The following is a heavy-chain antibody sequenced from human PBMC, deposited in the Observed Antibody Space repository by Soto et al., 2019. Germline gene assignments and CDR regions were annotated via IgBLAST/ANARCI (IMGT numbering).Heavy chain of an antibody. Sequence: ASVKVSCKASGYTFTSYGISWVRQAPGQGLEWMGWISAYNGNTNYAQKLQGRVTMTTDTSTSTAYMELRSLRSDDTAVYYCARDSGYDFWSSYYNWFDPWGQGTLVTVSS. CDR3: ARDSGYDFWSSYYNWFDP. CDR2: ISAYNGNT. CDR1: GYTFTSYG. D-gene: IGHD3-3*01. V-gene: IGHV1-18*01. J-gene: IGHJ5*02.